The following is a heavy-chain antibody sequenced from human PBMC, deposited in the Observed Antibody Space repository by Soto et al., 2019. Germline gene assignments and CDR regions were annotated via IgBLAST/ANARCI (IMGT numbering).Heavy chain of an antibody. Sequence: HVQLVESGGGVVQVGRSLRLSCAASGFTFTNYGMHWVRQAPDKGLEWVAVKSYDGSNEYYADSVKGRFTISRDNSKNTLYLQMNSLSAEDMAVYYCAKDQYYYDSSGHPYDWGRGTLVTVSS. D-gene: IGHD3-22*01. CDR2: KSYDGSNE. J-gene: IGHJ4*02. CDR1: GFTFTNYG. V-gene: IGHV3-30*18. CDR3: AKDQYYYDSSGHPYD.